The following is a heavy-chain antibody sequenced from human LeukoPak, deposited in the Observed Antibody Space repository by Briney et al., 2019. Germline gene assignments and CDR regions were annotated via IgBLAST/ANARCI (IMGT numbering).Heavy chain of an antibody. CDR3: ARVWGYSSGLYYFDY. V-gene: IGHV1-3*01. Sequence: ASVKVSCKASGYTFTSYAMHWVRQAPGQRLEWMGWINAGNGNTKYSQKFQGRVTITRDTSASTAYMELSSLRSEDTAVYYCARVWGYSSGLYYFDYWGQGTPVTVSS. D-gene: IGHD6-19*01. CDR2: INAGNGNT. CDR1: GYTFTSYA. J-gene: IGHJ4*02.